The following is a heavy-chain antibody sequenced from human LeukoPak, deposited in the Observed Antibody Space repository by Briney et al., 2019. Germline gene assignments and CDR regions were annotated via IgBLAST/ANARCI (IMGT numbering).Heavy chain of an antibody. Sequence: GRSLRLSCAASGFTFDDYAMHWVRQAPGKGLEWVSGISWNSGSIGYADSVKGRFTIPRDNAKNSLYLQMNSLRAEDMALYYCAKGGTTGTTHYFDYWGQGTLVTVSS. D-gene: IGHD1-1*01. CDR1: GFTFDDYA. CDR2: ISWNSGSI. V-gene: IGHV3-9*03. J-gene: IGHJ4*02. CDR3: AKGGTTGTTHYFDY.